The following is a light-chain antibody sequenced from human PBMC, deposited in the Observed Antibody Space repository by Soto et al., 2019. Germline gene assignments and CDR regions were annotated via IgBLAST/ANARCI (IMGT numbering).Light chain of an antibody. V-gene: IGKV1-5*03. CDR1: QSISIW. Sequence: DIQMTQSPSTLSASVGDRVTITCRASQSISIWLAWYQQKPGKAPKLLIYKASSLESGVPSRFSGSGSGTEFTLTISSLQPDDSATYYCQQYNYYPITIGGGTKVEIK. J-gene: IGKJ4*01. CDR2: KAS. CDR3: QQYNYYPIT.